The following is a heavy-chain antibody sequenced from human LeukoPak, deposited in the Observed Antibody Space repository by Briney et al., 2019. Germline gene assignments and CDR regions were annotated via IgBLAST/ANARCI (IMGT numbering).Heavy chain of an antibody. CDR3: ARDGYCSSTSCYFSSGVAY. V-gene: IGHV1-2*02. D-gene: IGHD2-2*01. J-gene: IGHJ4*02. Sequence: GASVKVSCKASGYTFTGYYMHWVRQAPGQGLEWMGWINPNSGGTNYAQKFQGRVTMTRDTSISTAYMELSRLRSGDTAVYYCARDGYCSSTSCYFSSGVAYWGQGTLVTVSS. CDR2: INPNSGGT. CDR1: GYTFTGYY.